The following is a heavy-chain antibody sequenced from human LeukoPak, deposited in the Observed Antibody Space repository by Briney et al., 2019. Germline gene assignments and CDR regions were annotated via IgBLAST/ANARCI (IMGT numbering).Heavy chain of an antibody. CDR2: MNPNTGNT. CDR1: GYTFGRYD. V-gene: IGHV1-8*01. J-gene: IGHJ5*02. D-gene: IGHD3-10*01. Sequence: ASVKVSCKASGYTFGRYDINWVRQATGQGPEWMGWMNPNTGNTFYAQKFQGRVTMTRNTSISTAYMELSSLRSDDTAVYYCARVVRGLGWFDPWGQGTLVTVSS. CDR3: ARVVRGLGWFDP.